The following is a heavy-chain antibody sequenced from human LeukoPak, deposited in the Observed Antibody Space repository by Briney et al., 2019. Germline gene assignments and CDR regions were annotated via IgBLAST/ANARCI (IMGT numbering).Heavy chain of an antibody. Sequence: PSETLSLTCTVSGYSISSGYYWGWIRQPPGKGLEWMGSIYHSGSTYYNPSLKSRVTISVDTSKNQLSLKLSSVTAADTAVYYCARAGFRDAFDIWGQGTMVTVSS. J-gene: IGHJ3*02. V-gene: IGHV4-38-2*02. CDR1: GYSISSGYY. CDR3: ARAGFRDAFDI. CDR2: IYHSGST.